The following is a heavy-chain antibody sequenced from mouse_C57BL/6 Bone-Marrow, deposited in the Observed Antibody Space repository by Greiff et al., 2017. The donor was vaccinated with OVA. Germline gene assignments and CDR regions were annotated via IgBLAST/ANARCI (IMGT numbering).Heavy chain of an antibody. CDR1: GYTFTSYW. V-gene: IGHV1-64*01. CDR3: ARYYYGSSLWFAY. CDR2: IHPNSGST. Sequence: QVQLQQPGAELVKPGASVKLSCKASGYTFTSYWMHWVKQRPGQGLEWIGMIHPNSGSTNYNEKFKSKATLTVDKSSSTAYMQLSSLTSEDSAVYYCARYYYGSSLWFAYWGQGTLVTVSA. D-gene: IGHD1-1*01. J-gene: IGHJ3*01.